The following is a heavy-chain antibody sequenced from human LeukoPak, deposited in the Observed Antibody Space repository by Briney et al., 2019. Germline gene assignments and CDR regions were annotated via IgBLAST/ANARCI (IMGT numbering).Heavy chain of an antibody. CDR2: ISYDGSNK. Sequence: GGSLRLSCAASGFTFSSYGMHWVRQAPGKGLEWVAVISYDGSNKYYADSVKGRFTISRDNSKNTLYLQMNSLRAEDTAVYYCAKEWDPFGDPYYYYGMDVWGQGTTVTVSS. CDR3: AKEWDPFGDPYYYYGMDV. V-gene: IGHV3-30*18. CDR1: GFTFSSYG. J-gene: IGHJ6*02. D-gene: IGHD3-10*01.